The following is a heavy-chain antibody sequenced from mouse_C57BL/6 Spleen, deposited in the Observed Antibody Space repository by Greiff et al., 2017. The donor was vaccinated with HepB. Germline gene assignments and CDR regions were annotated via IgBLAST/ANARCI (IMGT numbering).Heavy chain of an antibody. Sequence: VQLQQSGAELVKPGASVKISCKASGYAFSSYWMNWVKQRPGKGLEWIGQIYPGDGDTNYNGKFKGKATLTADKSSSTAYMQLSSLTSEDSAVYFCARRDDGYFDAMDYWGQGTSVTVSS. J-gene: IGHJ4*01. CDR3: ARRDDGYFDAMDY. CDR1: GYAFSSYW. CDR2: IYPGDGDT. D-gene: IGHD2-3*01. V-gene: IGHV1-80*01.